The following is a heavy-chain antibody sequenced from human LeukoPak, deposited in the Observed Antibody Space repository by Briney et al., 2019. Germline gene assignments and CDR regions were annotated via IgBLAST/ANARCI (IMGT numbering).Heavy chain of an antibody. CDR2: IRSDGSDK. CDR3: AKAGDYSDVNRYYRFDY. V-gene: IGHV3-30*02. D-gene: IGHD3-22*01. Sequence: GGSLRLSCAASGFTFSNYGIHWVRQAPGKGLEWVALIRSDGSDKYYADSVKGRFTISRDSSRNTLYLQMTSLRADDTAVYYCAKAGDYSDVNRYYRFDYWGQGTLVTVSS. J-gene: IGHJ4*02. CDR1: GFTFSNYG.